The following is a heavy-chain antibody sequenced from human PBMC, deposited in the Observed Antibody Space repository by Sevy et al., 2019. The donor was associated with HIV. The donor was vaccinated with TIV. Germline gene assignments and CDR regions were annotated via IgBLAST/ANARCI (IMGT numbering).Heavy chain of an antibody. CDR3: ARKVVPAAVDGS. CDR1: GFTFSSYS. V-gene: IGHV3-21*01. CDR2: ISSSSSYI. J-gene: IGHJ5*02. D-gene: IGHD2-2*01. Sequence: GGSLRLSCAASGFTFSSYSMNWVRQAPGKGLEWVSSISSSSSYIYYADSVKGRFTISRDNAKNSLYLQMNSLRAEDTAVYYCARKVVPAAVDGSWGQGTLVTVSS.